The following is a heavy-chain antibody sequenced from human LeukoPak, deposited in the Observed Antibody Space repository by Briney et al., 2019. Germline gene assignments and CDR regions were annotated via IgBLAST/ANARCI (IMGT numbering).Heavy chain of an antibody. CDR1: GFTFSSYG. J-gene: IGHJ4*02. V-gene: IGHV3-30*18. Sequence: GGSLRLSCAASGFTFSSYGMHWVRRAPGKGLEWVAVISYDGSNKYYADSVKGRFTISRDNSKNTLYLQMNSLRAEDTAVYYCAKGGHYYGSGSYYGTDYWGQGTLVTVSS. CDR2: ISYDGSNK. CDR3: AKGGHYYGSGSYYGTDY. D-gene: IGHD3-10*01.